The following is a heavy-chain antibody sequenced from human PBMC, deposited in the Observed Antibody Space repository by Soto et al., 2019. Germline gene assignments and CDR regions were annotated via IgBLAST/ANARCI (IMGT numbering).Heavy chain of an antibody. V-gene: IGHV1-69*13. CDR1: GGTFSSYA. CDR3: ASWGYDSSGYHASDAFDI. D-gene: IGHD3-22*01. J-gene: IGHJ3*02. Sequence: GASVKVSCKASGGTFSSYAISWVRQAPGQGLEWMGGIIPIFGTANYAQKFQGRVTITADESTSTAYMELSSLRSEDTAVYYCASWGYDSSGYHASDAFDIWGQGTMVTVSS. CDR2: IIPIFGTA.